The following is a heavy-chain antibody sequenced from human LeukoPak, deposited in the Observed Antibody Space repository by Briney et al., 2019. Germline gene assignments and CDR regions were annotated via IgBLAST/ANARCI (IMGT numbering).Heavy chain of an antibody. J-gene: IGHJ4*02. CDR3: ARVGTRYPIDY. Sequence: PGGSLRLSCAASGFTVSSNYMSWVRQAPGKGLEWVSVIYSGGSTYYADSVKGRFTISRDNSKNTLYLQMNSLRAEDTAVYYCARVGTRYPIDYWGQGTLVTVSS. CDR1: GFTVSSNY. V-gene: IGHV3-53*01. D-gene: IGHD3/OR15-3a*01. CDR2: IYSGGST.